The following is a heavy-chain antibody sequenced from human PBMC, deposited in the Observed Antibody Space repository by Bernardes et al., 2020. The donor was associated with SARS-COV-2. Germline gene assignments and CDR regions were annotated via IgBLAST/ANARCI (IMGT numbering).Heavy chain of an antibody. CDR2: IKQDGSEN. CDR1: GFTFGIHW. V-gene: IGHV3-7*02. Sequence: VWSLRLSCAASGFTFGIHWMSWVRQTPGKGLEWVASIKQDGSENYYVDSVKGRFTISRDNAKNSVYLQMNSLRAEDTAVYYCARGLELELITWFDYWGQGTLVTVSS. J-gene: IGHJ4*02. CDR3: ARGLELELITWFDY. D-gene: IGHD1-7*01.